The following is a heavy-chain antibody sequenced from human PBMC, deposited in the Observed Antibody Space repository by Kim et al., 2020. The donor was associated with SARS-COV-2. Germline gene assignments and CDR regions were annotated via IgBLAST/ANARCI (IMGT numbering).Heavy chain of an antibody. CDR1: GFTFDDYA. CDR3: AKDIASGSYYYGMDV. J-gene: IGHJ6*02. D-gene: IGHD1-26*01. CDR2: ISWNSGSI. Sequence: GGSLRLSCAASGFTFDDYAMHWVRQAPGKGLEWVSGISWNSGSIGYADSVKGRFTISRANAKNSLYLQMNSLRAEDTALYYCAKDIASGSYYYGMDVWG. V-gene: IGHV3-9*01.